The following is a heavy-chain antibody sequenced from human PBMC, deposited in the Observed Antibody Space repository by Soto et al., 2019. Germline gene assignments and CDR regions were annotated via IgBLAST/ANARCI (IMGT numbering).Heavy chain of an antibody. Sequence: QVQLVESGAGVVQPGRSLTLSCAAPGFPVTSYGMHWVREGPGKGLEWLAVISYDGSNKLYADSVKGRFTISRDNSKNPLYLQMNSLRPEDTALYYCVGGQFYFDYRGQGTLVVVSS. CDR1: GFPVTSYG. J-gene: IGHJ4*02. V-gene: IGHV3-30*03. D-gene: IGHD3-10*01. CDR3: VGGQFYFDY. CDR2: ISYDGSNK.